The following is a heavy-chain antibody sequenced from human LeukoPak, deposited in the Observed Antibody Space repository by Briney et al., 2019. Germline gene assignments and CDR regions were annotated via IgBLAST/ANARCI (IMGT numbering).Heavy chain of an antibody. V-gene: IGHV1-8*02. Sequence: ASVKVSCKASGYTFTCYYMHWVRQATGQGLEWMGWMNPNSGNTGYAQKFQGRVTMTRNTSISTPYMELSSLRSEDRAVYYCASPFSGTAAFDIWGQGTMVTVSS. CDR2: MNPNSGNT. J-gene: IGHJ3*02. CDR3: ASPFSGTAAFDI. D-gene: IGHD2-15*01. CDR1: GYTFTCYY.